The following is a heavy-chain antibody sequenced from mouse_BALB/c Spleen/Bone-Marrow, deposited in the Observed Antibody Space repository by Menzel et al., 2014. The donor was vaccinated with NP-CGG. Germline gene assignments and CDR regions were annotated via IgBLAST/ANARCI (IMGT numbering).Heavy chain of an antibody. D-gene: IGHD2-3*01. CDR1: GYTFTSYW. J-gene: IGHJ1*01. CDR2: IIPSNGRT. V-gene: IGHV1S81*02. Sequence: QVQLQQSGAELVKPGASVKLSCKSSGYTFTSYWMHWVKQRPGQGLEWIGEIIPSNGRTNYNEEFKSKATLTVDKSSNTAYMQLSSLTSEDSAVYYCARWLLQYFDVWGAGTTVTVSS. CDR3: ARWLLQYFDV.